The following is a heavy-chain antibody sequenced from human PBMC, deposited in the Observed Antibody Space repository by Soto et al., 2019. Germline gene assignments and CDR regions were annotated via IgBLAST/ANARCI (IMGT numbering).Heavy chain of an antibody. J-gene: IGHJ4*02. D-gene: IGHD4-17*01. Sequence: GGSLRLSCAASGFTFSSYAISCVRQAPGKGLEWVSAISGSGGSTYYADSVKGRFTISRDNSKNTLYLQMNSLRAEDTAVYYCANQNGANDYWGQGTLVTVSS. CDR1: GFTFSSYA. V-gene: IGHV3-23*01. CDR2: ISGSGGST. CDR3: ANQNGANDY.